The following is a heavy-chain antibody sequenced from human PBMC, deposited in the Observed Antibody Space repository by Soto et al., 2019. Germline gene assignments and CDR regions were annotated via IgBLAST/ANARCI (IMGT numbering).Heavy chain of an antibody. CDR1: GGSISSGDYY. J-gene: IGHJ5*01. Sequence: SETLSLTCTVSGGSISSGDYYWSWIRQPPGKGLEWIGYIYYGGSTYYNPSLKSRVTISVDTSNNQFSLHLNSVTPDDTAVYYCARLIGNSWLDSWGQGTLVTVSS. CDR2: IYYGGST. CDR3: ARLIGNSWLDS. D-gene: IGHD3-16*01. V-gene: IGHV4-30-4*01.